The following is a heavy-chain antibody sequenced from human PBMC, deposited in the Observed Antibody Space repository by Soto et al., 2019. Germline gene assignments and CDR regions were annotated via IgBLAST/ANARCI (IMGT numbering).Heavy chain of an antibody. J-gene: IGHJ6*02. D-gene: IGHD2-2*01. CDR3: ARQRDARAYGMDV. CDR1: GFAASINY. CDR2: IYSGGST. V-gene: IGHV3-53*01. Sequence: GGCLRHCCAGSGFAASINYASGVRQASGRGLEWVSVIYSGGSTYYADSVKGRFTLSRDNSTNTLYLQMNTLRAEDTAVYYCARQRDARAYGMDVWGQGT.